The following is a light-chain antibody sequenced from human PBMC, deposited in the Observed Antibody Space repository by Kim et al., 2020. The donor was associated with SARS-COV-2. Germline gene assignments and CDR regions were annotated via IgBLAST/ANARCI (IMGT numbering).Light chain of an antibody. V-gene: IGKV3-20*01. CDR2: KTS. CDR3: HQYGASSYT. Sequence: LSPAERATLSCRASQSLGTSYLAWYQQKPGQAPRLLMYKTSTRATGIPDRFSGSGSGTDFTLTIRRVEPEDFAVYYCHQYGASSYTFGQGTKLEI. J-gene: IGKJ2*01. CDR1: QSLGTSY.